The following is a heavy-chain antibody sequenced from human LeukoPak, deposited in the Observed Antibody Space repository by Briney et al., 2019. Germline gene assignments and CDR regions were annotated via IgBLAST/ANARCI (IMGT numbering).Heavy chain of an antibody. CDR1: GYRFNSYW. CDR3: ARRGYCSGGSCSEFDY. D-gene: IGHD2-15*01. J-gene: IGHJ4*02. V-gene: IGHV5-51*01. Sequence: GESLKISCKGSGYRFNSYWIGWVRQMPGKGLEWMGIIYAGDSDTRYSPSFQGQVTISADKPINTAYLHWSSLKASDTAIYYCARRGYCSGGSCSEFDYWGQGTLVTVSA. CDR2: IYAGDSDT.